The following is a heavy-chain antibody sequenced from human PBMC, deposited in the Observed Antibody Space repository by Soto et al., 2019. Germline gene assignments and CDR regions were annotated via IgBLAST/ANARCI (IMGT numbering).Heavy chain of an antibody. CDR3: ARDKLGGGFDY. D-gene: IGHD1-26*01. Sequence: EVQLVESGGGLVQPGGSLRLSCAASGFSFSDHFMDWVRQAPGKGLQWVGRVRNRANSYTTEYAASVKGRFTVSREDSKNLVYLQMNSLKIEDTAVYYCARDKLGGGFDYWGQGTLVTVSS. CDR1: GFSFSDHF. V-gene: IGHV3-72*01. CDR2: VRNRANSYTT. J-gene: IGHJ4*02.